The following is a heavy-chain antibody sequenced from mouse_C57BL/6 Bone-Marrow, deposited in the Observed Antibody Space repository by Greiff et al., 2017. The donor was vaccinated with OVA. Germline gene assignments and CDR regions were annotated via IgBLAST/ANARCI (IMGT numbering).Heavy chain of an antibody. CDR1: GFTFSDFY. CDR2: SRNKANDYTT. Sequence: EVNLVESGGGLVQSGRSLRLSCATSGFTFSDFYMEWVRQAPGKGLEWIAASRNKANDYTTEYSASVKGRFIVSRDTSQSILYLQMNALRAEDTAIYYCARDSPKGNWYFDVWGTGTTVTVSS. CDR3: ARDSPKGNWYFDV. V-gene: IGHV7-1*01. J-gene: IGHJ1*03.